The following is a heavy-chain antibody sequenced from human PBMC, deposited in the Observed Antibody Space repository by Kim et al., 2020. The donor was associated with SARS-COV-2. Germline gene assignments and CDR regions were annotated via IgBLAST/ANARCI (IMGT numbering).Heavy chain of an antibody. V-gene: IGHV3-23*01. CDR3: AKEPIAAAATRAWFDP. J-gene: IGHJ5*02. Sequence: EEERCTNSRDDAKNTLYLQMNSLRAEDTAVYYCAKEPIAAAATRAWFDPWGQGTLVTVSS. D-gene: IGHD6-13*01.